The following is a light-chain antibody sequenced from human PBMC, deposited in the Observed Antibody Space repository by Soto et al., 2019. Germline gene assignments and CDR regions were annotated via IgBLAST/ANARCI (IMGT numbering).Light chain of an antibody. Sequence: DIVMTQSPATLSVSPGERATFSCRASQSVSSNLAWYQQKPGQAPRLLIFDASNRATGIPARFSGSGSGTDFTLTISSLEPEDSAVYYCQQRSNWPITFGQGTRLEIK. CDR1: QSVSSN. CDR2: DAS. J-gene: IGKJ5*01. CDR3: QQRSNWPIT. V-gene: IGKV3-11*01.